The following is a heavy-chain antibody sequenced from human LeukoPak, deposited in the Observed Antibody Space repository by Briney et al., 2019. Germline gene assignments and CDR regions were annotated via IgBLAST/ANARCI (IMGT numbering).Heavy chain of an antibody. CDR2: ISAYNGNT. CDR3: ARERQLVLNY. J-gene: IGHJ4*02. D-gene: IGHD6-13*01. Sequence: GASVKVSCKASGYTFTGYYMHWVRQAPGQGLEWMGWISAYNGNTNYAQKLQGRVTMTTDTSTSTAYMELRSLRSDDTAVYYCARERQLVLNYWGQGTLVTVSS. CDR1: GYTFTGYY. V-gene: IGHV1-18*04.